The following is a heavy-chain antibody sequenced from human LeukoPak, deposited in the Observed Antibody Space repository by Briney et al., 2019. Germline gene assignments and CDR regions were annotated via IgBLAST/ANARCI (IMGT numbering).Heavy chain of an antibody. CDR1: GGSFSGYY. V-gene: IGHV4-34*01. Sequence: PSETLSLTCAVYGGSFSGYYWNWIRQPPGKGLEWIGEINNSGSTDYNPSLMSRVTLSVDTSKNRFSLRLSSVTAADTAVYYCARGFGAATGEGFDCWGQGTLVTVSS. J-gene: IGHJ4*02. CDR3: ARGFGAATGEGFDC. CDR2: INNSGST. D-gene: IGHD1-26*01.